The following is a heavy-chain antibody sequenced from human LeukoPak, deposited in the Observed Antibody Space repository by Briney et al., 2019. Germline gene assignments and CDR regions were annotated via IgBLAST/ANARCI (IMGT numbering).Heavy chain of an antibody. D-gene: IGHD4-17*01. CDR3: ARANYGDYVIDY. V-gene: IGHV4-59*12. Sequence: SETLSLTCTVSGESISGFYWNWIRQPPGKGLKWIGYIYHSGNTYYNPSLKSRVTISLDRSKNQFSLELSSVTAADTAVYYCARANYGDYVIDYWGQGTLVTVSS. CDR2: IYHSGNT. J-gene: IGHJ4*02. CDR1: GESISGFY.